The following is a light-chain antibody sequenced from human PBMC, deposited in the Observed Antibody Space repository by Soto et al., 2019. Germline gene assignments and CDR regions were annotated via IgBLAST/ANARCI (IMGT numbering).Light chain of an antibody. CDR3: QQRSDWPGLS. V-gene: IGKV3-11*01. CDR1: QSVSCS. J-gene: IGKJ4*01. CDR2: DAS. Sequence: EIVLTQSPATLSLSTGERATLSCRASQSVSCSLAWYQQKPGQAPRLLIYDASNVATGIPARFSGSGSGTDFSLTISSREPEEFSVSYCQQRSDWPGLSFGGGTKVEIK.